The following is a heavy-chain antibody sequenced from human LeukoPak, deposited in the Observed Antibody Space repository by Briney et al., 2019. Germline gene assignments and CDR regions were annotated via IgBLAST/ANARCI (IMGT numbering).Heavy chain of an antibody. Sequence: GRSLRLSCEASGFSFSNYGMLWVRQAPGKGLEWVAVIWNDGSNRNYGDSVKGRFTVSRDNSKNTLYLQMNSLRAEDTAVYYCAKGLRHNWDYSVDYWGQGTLVTVS. J-gene: IGHJ4*02. D-gene: IGHD1-7*01. CDR3: AKGLRHNWDYSVDY. CDR1: GFSFSNYG. V-gene: IGHV3-33*03. CDR2: IWNDGSNR.